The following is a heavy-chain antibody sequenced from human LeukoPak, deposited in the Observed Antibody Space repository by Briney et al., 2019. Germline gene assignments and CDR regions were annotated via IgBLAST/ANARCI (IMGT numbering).Heavy chain of an antibody. D-gene: IGHD1-26*01. V-gene: IGHV3-20*04. CDR2: INWNGGST. J-gene: IGHJ4*02. CDR3: ARGLFEVGATLVEFDY. Sequence: GGSQRLSCAASGFTFDDYGMSWVRQAPGKGLEWVSGINWNGGSTGYADSVKGRFTISRDNAKNSLYLQMNSLRAEDTALYYCARGLFEVGATLVEFDYWGQGTLVTVSS. CDR1: GFTFDDYG.